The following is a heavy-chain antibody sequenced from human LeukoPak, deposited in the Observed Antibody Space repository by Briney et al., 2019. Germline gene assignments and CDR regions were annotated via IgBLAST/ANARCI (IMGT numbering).Heavy chain of an antibody. CDR3: AKDQNYDFWSGLAVDY. CDR2: ISWNSGSI. D-gene: IGHD3-3*01. Sequence: GRSLRLSCAASGFTFDDYAMHWVRQAPGKGLEWVSGISWNSGSIGYADSVKGRFTISRDNAKNSLYLQMNSLRAEDTVLYYCAKDQNYDFWSGLAVDYWGQGTLVTVSS. J-gene: IGHJ4*02. CDR1: GFTFDDYA. V-gene: IGHV3-9*01.